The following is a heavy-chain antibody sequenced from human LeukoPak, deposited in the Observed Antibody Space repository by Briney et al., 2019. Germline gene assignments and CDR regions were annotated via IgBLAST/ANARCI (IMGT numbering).Heavy chain of an antibody. CDR2: IRYDGSNK. J-gene: IGHJ4*02. CDR1: GFTFSSYG. CDR3: AKGAREQQLVQDY. V-gene: IGHV3-30*02. D-gene: IGHD6-13*01. Sequence: GGSLRPSCAASGFTFSSYGMHWVRQAPGKGLEWVAFIRYDGSNKYYADSVKGRFTISRDNSKNTLYLQMNSLRAEDTAVYYCAKGAREQQLVQDYWGQGTLVTVSS.